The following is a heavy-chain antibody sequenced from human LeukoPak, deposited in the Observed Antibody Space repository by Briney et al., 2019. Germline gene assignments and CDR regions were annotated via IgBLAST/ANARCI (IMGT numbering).Heavy chain of an antibody. J-gene: IGHJ4*02. V-gene: IGHV4-38-2*02. CDR3: ARTPVIDY. CDR2: IYHSGRT. CDR1: GYSISSGYY. Sequence: SETLSLTCTVSGYSISSGYYWGWIRQPPGKGLEWIGSIYHSGRTYYNPSLKSRVTISVDTSKNQFSLKLSSVTAADTAVYYCARTPVIDYWGQGTLVTVSS. D-gene: IGHD3-22*01.